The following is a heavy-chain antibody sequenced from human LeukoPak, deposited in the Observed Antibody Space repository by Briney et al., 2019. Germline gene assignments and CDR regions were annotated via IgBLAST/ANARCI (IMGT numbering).Heavy chain of an antibody. D-gene: IGHD2-15*01. Sequence: PSETLSLTCIVSAGSISGYFWSWIRQPPGTGLEWIGYIFYSGSTNYSPSLKSRVTITVDTSKNQFSLKLSSVTAADTAVYYCASSGGSRDWFDPWGQGTLVTVSS. V-gene: IGHV4-59*01. CDR3: ASSGGSRDWFDP. CDR1: AGSISGYF. CDR2: IFYSGST. J-gene: IGHJ5*02.